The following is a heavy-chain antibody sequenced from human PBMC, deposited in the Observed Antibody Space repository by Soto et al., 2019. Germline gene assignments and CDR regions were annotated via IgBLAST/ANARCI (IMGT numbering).Heavy chain of an antibody. CDR3: ARKTGTDLYYYYGMDV. J-gene: IGHJ6*02. Sequence: SETLSLTCTVSGGSISSSNYYWGWIRQPPGKGLEWIGSIYYSGYTYYNPSLKSRVTMSVDASKNQFSLKLSSVTAADTAVYYCARKTGTDLYYYYGMDVWGQGTTVTVSS. CDR1: GGSISSSNYY. D-gene: IGHD1-1*01. CDR2: IYYSGYT. V-gene: IGHV4-39*01.